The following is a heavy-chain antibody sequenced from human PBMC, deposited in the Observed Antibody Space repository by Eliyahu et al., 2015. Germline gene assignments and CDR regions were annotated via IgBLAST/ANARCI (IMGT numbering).Heavy chain of an antibody. Sequence: QVQLQESGPGLVKPSQTLXPXCPVXGXPLXRGXYYWSWIRPPPGKGLEWIGYIYXSGSTYYNPSLKSRVTISVDTSKNQFSLKLSSVTAADTAVYYCARYYDILTGYSSNWFDPWGQGTLVTVSS. CDR2: IYXSGST. CDR3: ARYYDILTGYSSNWFDP. CDR1: GXPLXRGXYY. J-gene: IGHJ5*02. V-gene: IGHV4-30-4*01. D-gene: IGHD3-9*01.